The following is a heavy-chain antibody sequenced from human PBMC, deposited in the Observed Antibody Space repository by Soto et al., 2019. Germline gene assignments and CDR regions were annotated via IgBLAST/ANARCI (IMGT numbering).Heavy chain of an antibody. V-gene: IGHV3-30-3*01. J-gene: IGHJ5*02. D-gene: IGHD3-22*01. CDR2: ISYDGSNK. CDR3: ARASYYYDSSGYGNVNWFDP. Sequence: GGSLRLSCAASGFTFSSYAMHWVRQAPGKGLEWVAVISYDGSNKYYADSVKGRFTISRDNSKNTLYLQMNSLRAEDTAVYYCARASYYYDSSGYGNVNWFDPWGQGTLVTV. CDR1: GFTFSSYA.